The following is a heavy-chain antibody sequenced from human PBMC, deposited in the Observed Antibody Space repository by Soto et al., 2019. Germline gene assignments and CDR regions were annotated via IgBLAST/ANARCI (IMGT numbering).Heavy chain of an antibody. CDR1: GFTFSSYG. CDR2: ISYDGSNK. V-gene: IGHV3-30*03. D-gene: IGHD3-9*01. Sequence: GGSLRLSCAASGFTFSSYGMHWVRQAPGKGLEWVAVISYDGSNKYYADSVKGRFTISRDNSKNTLYLQMNSLRAEDTAVYYCATLIYDILTGHEGPFYWGQGTLVTVSS. J-gene: IGHJ4*02. CDR3: ATLIYDILTGHEGPFY.